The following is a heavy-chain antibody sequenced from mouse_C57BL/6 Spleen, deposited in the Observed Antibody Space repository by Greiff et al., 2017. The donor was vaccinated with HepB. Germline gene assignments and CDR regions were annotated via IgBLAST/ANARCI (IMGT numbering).Heavy chain of an antibody. Sequence: EVQRVESGGGLVKPGGSLKLSCAASGFTFSDYGMHWVRQAPEKGLEWVAYISSGSSTIYYADTVKGRFTISRDNAKNTLFLQMTSLRSEDTARYYCARPYYDSNYEEGAMDYWGQGTSVTVSS. D-gene: IGHD1-1*01. J-gene: IGHJ4*01. CDR1: GFTFSDYG. CDR2: ISSGSSTI. V-gene: IGHV5-17*01. CDR3: ARPYYDSNYEEGAMDY.